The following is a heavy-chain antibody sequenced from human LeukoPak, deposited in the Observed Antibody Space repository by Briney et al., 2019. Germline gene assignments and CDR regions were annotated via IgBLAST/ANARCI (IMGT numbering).Heavy chain of an antibody. CDR2: IYYSGST. D-gene: IGHD6-19*01. V-gene: IGHV4-39*01. J-gene: IGHJ6*02. CDR1: GXSIGSSSYS. Sequence: PSETLSLTCIVSGXSIGSSSYSWAWIRQPPGTGLEWIGSIYYSGSTNKNPSLKSRLTMSVDTSLDQFSLKMASVTAADTALYYCARHSSSNWISRFDVWGQGTTVTVSS. CDR3: ARHSSSNWISRFDV.